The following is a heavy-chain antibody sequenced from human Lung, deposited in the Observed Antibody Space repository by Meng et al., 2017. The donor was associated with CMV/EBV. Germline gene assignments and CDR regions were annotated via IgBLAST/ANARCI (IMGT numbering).Heavy chain of an antibody. D-gene: IGHD5-18*01. J-gene: IGHJ3*02. V-gene: IGHV4-30-4*02. CDR3: AREVDTARDSDAFDI. CDR2: IHFNGNA. Sequence: SXTLSLTCIVSGASITSENYFWSWSLQPAGKGLEWIGYIHFNGNAYYNPSLESRAAISKDTSNNQSSEQSSLKLSSVTAADMAVDYFAREVDTARDSDAFDIWGQGXMVTVSS. CDR1: GASITSENYF.